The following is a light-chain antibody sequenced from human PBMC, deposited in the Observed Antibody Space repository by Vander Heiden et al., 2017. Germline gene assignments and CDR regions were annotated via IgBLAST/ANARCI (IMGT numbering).Light chain of an antibody. V-gene: IGKV3-20*01. J-gene: IGKJ2*01. CDR3: QQCCSSPLYI. CDR1: QTVDKNY. CDR2: GAS. Sequence: EFVLTQSPGTLSLSPGESATLSCRASQTVDKNYLVWYQQKHGQAPRLLIYGASTRATGIPDRFSASGSGTDFTLTISRLEPEDFAVYYCQQCCSSPLYIFGQGTKLDIK.